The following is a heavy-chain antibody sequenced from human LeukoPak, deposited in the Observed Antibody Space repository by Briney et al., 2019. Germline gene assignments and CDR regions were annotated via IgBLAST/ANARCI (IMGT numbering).Heavy chain of an antibody. CDR1: GVSITSYY. CDR2: IYYSGST. J-gene: IGHJ6*03. V-gene: IGHV4-39*07. CDR3: ARVESQRNPDRYYYYYYMDV. D-gene: IGHD1-14*01. Sequence: SETLSLTCTVSGVSITSYYWGWIRQPPGKGLEWIGSIYYSGSTYYNPSLKSRVTISVDTSKNQFSLKLSSVTAADTAVYYCARVESQRNPDRYYYYYYMDVWGKGTTVTVSS.